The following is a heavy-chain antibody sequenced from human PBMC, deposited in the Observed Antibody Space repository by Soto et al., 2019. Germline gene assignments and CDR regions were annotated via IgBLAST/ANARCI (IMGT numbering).Heavy chain of an antibody. Sequence: EVQLLESGGGLVQPGGSLRLSCAASGFTFSSYAMSWVRQAPGKGLEWVQAISGSGGSTYYADSVKGRFTISRDNSKNTLYLQINSLSAEGTAVYYCAKDHGRDSSSWWDYWGQETLVTVSS. V-gene: IGHV3-23*01. J-gene: IGHJ4*02. CDR1: GFTFSSYA. D-gene: IGHD6-13*01. CDR2: ISGSGGST. CDR3: AKDHGRDSSSWWDY.